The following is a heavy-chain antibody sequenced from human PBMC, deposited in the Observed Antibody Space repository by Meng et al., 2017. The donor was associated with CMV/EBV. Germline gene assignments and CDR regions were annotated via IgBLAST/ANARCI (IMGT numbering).Heavy chain of an antibody. CDR1: GFTFSNYE. D-gene: IGHD5-12*01. Sequence: GGSLRLSCTASGFTFSNYEMNWVRQAPGKGLEWVSYISPTGSTTYYADSVKGRFTISRDNAKNSLYLQMNSLRAEDTAVYYCARGRRGYSGYDFYDYWGQGTLVTVSS. CDR3: ARGRRGYSGYDFYDY. V-gene: IGHV3-48*03. J-gene: IGHJ4*02. CDR2: ISPTGSTT.